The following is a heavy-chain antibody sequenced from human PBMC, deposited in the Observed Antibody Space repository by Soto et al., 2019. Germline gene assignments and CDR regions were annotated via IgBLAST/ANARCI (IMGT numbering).Heavy chain of an antibody. CDR1: AGSMSSYY. CDR2: MYYGGRT. CDR3: ARETPSPFIVSSSRRPLFAP. D-gene: IGHD6-13*01. J-gene: IGHJ5*02. Sequence: PSETLSLTCPVSAGSMSSYYWSWIRQPPGKGLEWIGYMYYGGRTNYNPSLKRRVTISVDTAKMLVSLKLSSVTAADTDVYFCARETPSPFIVSSSRRPLFAPSGQRTPVPGSS. V-gene: IGHV4-59*08.